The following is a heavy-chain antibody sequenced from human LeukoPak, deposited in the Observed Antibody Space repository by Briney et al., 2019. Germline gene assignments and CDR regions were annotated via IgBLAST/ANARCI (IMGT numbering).Heavy chain of an antibody. CDR3: ATSSGSYYY. D-gene: IGHD1-26*01. Sequence: SETLSLTCTVSGGSISSSSYYWGWIRQPPGKGLEWIGSMYYSGSTYYNPSLKSRVTISVDTSKNQFSLKLSSVTAADTAVYYCATSSGSYYYWGQGTLVTVS. CDR1: GGSISSSSYY. CDR2: MYYSGST. V-gene: IGHV4-39*01. J-gene: IGHJ4*02.